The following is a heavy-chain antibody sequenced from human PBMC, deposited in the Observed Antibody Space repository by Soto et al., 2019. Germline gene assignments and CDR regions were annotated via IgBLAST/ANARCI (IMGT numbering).Heavy chain of an antibody. CDR2: IWYDGSNK. D-gene: IGHD5-18*01. CDR3: ARGYGYIYGRFDY. Sequence: GGSLRLSCAASGFTFSSYGMHWVRQAPGKGLEWVAVIWYDGSNKYYADSVKGRFTISRDNSKNTLYLQMDSLRAEDTAVFYCARGYGYIYGRFDYWGQETLVTVSS. V-gene: IGHV3-33*01. CDR1: GFTFSSYG. J-gene: IGHJ4*02.